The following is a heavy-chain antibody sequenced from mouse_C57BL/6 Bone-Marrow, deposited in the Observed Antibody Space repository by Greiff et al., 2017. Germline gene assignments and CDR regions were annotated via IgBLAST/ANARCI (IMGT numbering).Heavy chain of an antibody. J-gene: IGHJ1*03. Sequence: QVQLKQPGAELVKPGASVKMSCKASGYTFTSYWITWVKQRPGPGLEWIGDIYPGSGSPNYNEKFKSKATLTVDTSSSPAYMQLRSPTSEDSAVYYCARPYYSNYWYFDVWGTGTTVTVSS. CDR3: ARPYYSNYWYFDV. V-gene: IGHV1-55*01. D-gene: IGHD2-5*01. CDR1: GYTFTSYW. CDR2: IYPGSGSP.